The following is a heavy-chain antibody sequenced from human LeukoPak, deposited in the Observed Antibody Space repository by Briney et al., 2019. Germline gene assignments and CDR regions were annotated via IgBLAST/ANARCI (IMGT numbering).Heavy chain of an antibody. CDR1: GFTFSSYG. D-gene: IGHD6-6*01. V-gene: IGHV3-30*02. Sequence: GGSLRLSCAASGFTFSSYGMHWVRQAPGKGLEWVAFIRYDGSNKYYADSVKGRFTISRDNSKNTLYLQMNSLRAEDTAVYYCAKDRFGARRLITDVGGYFDYWGQGTLVTVSS. CDR3: AKDRFGARRLITDVGGYFDY. J-gene: IGHJ4*02. CDR2: IRYDGSNK.